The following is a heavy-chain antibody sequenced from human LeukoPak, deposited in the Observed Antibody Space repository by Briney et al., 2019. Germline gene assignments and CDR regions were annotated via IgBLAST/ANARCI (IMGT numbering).Heavy chain of an antibody. J-gene: IGHJ4*02. CDR3: ARDYSSSWYMDY. Sequence: GGSPRLSCAASGFTFSSYSMNWVRQAPGKGLEWVSSISSSSSYIYYADSVKGRFTISRDNAKNSLYLQMNSLRAEDTAVYYCARDYSSSWYMDYWGQGTLVTVSS. V-gene: IGHV3-21*01. CDR1: GFTFSSYS. D-gene: IGHD6-13*01. CDR2: ISSSSSYI.